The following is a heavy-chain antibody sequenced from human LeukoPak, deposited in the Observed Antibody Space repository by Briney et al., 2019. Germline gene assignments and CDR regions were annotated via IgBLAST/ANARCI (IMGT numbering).Heavy chain of an antibody. Sequence: PGGSLRLSCAASGFTFDNYDMSWVRQAPGKGLDWVSAVRGGRTYYADSVKGRFTISRDNSRSTLYLQMNSLRAEDTAVYYCGKVSWDSLGDYWGQGILVTVSS. V-gene: IGHV3-23*01. CDR3: GKVSWDSLGDY. CDR2: VRGGRT. CDR1: GFTFDNYD. D-gene: IGHD1-26*01. J-gene: IGHJ4*02.